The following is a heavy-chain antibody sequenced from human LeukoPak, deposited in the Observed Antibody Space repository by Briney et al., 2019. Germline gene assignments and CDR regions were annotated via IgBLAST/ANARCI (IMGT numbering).Heavy chain of an antibody. CDR1: GFSFSSHG. J-gene: IGHJ6*04. Sequence: GGSLRLSCAASGFSFSSHGMSWVRQAPGKGLEWVSYISSSGSTIYYADSVKGRFTISRDNAKNSLYLQMNSLRAEDTAVYYCAELGITMIGGVWGKGTTVTISS. D-gene: IGHD3-10*02. V-gene: IGHV3-48*04. CDR3: AELGITMIGGV. CDR2: ISSSGSTI.